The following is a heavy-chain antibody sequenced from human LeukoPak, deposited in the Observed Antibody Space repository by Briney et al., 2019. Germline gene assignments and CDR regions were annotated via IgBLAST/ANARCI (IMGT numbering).Heavy chain of an antibody. Sequence: GASVTVSCKASGDTFTSYGISWVRPAPGQGLEWMGLISAYNGNTNYAQKLQGRVTMTTDTSTSTAYMELRSLRSDDTAVYYCARGNYYYGSGSYYVDVWGKGTTVTVSS. CDR2: ISAYNGNT. CDR3: ARGNYYYGSGSYYVDV. V-gene: IGHV1-18*01. J-gene: IGHJ6*03. D-gene: IGHD3-10*01. CDR1: GDTFTSYG.